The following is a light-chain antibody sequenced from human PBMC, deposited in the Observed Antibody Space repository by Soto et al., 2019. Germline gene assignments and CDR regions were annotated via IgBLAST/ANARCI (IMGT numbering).Light chain of an antibody. CDR1: QSISSY. J-gene: IGKJ1*01. V-gene: IGKV1-39*01. CDR3: QQSYSTPLERT. CDR2: AAS. Sequence: DIQMTQSPSSLSASVGDRVTITCRASQSISSYLNWYQQKPGKAPKLLIYAASSLQSGVPSRFSGSGSGTDFTLTISSLQPEDFATYYCQQSYSTPLERTFGQGTKVDIK.